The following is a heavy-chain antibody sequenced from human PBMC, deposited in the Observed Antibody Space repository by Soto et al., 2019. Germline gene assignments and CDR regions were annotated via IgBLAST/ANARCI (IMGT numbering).Heavy chain of an antibody. CDR2: INSGSTSV. Sequence: PGGSLRLSCVASGFDFNSYSMNWVRQAPGKGLEWIPYINSGSTSVFYADSVKGRFTISRDNAKNSLYLQMNSLRAEDTAVYYCTSSASPDAYWGQGTLVTVSS. CDR3: TSSASPDAY. V-gene: IGHV3-48*01. D-gene: IGHD1-26*01. J-gene: IGHJ4*02. CDR1: GFDFNSYS.